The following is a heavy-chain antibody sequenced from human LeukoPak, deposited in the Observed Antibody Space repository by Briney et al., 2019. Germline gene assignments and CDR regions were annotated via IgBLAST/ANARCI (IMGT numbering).Heavy chain of an antibody. CDR2: IRNDGSDI. J-gene: IGHJ3*02. CDR1: GLNFSMYG. Sequence: GGSLRLSCAGSGLNFSMYGMDWIRQAPGKGLEWVAFIRNDGSDIYYEDSVKGRFTVSRDNSKNTLHLQMNSLTVEDTAVYYCANEHGTYDIWGQGMMVSVSS. V-gene: IGHV3-30*02. CDR3: ANEHGTYDI.